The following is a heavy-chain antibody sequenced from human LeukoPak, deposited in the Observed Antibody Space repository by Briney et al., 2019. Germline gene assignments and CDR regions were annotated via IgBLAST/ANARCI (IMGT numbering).Heavy chain of an antibody. J-gene: IGHJ4*02. CDR3: ARVLHKRNYDSSVYYGY. CDR1: GFTLRGYG. D-gene: IGHD3-22*01. V-gene: IGHV3-30*02. Sequence: GGSLRLSCAASGFTLRGYGMHWVRQAPGKGLEWVAFIRYDGSDKSYADSVKGRFTISRDNSENTLYLQINSLRAEDTAVYYCARVLHKRNYDSSVYYGYWGQGTLVTVSS. CDR2: IRYDGSDK.